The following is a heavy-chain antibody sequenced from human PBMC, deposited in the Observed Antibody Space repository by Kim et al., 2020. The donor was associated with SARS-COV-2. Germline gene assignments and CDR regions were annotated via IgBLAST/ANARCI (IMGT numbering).Heavy chain of an antibody. V-gene: IGHV4-34*01. CDR1: GGSFSGYY. CDR3: ARAVWFGELYSYYYGMDV. CDR2: INHSGST. Sequence: SETLSLTCAVYGGSFSGYYWSWIRQPPGKGLEWIGEINHSGSTNYNPSLKSRVTISVDTSKNQFSLKLSSVTAADTAVYYCARAVWFGELYSYYYGMDVWGQGTTVTVSS. D-gene: IGHD3-10*01. J-gene: IGHJ6*02.